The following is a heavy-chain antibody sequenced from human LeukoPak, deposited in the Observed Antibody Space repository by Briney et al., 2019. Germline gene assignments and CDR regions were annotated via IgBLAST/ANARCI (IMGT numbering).Heavy chain of an antibody. J-gene: IGHJ4*02. CDR1: GYTFTNYE. V-gene: IGHV1-18*01. Sequence: ASVKVSCKASGYTFTNYEINWVRQAPGQGLEWMGWISAYNGNTKYAQKFQGRVIMTTDTSTSTAYMELRSLRSDDTAVYYCARFTPRLTREKFDYWGLGTLVTVSS. CDR2: ISAYNGNT. CDR3: ARFTPRLTREKFDY. D-gene: IGHD2-2*01.